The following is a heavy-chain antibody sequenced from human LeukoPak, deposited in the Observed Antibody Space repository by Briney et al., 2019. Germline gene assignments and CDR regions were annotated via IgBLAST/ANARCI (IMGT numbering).Heavy chain of an antibody. Sequence: GSLRLSCVTSGFTFSNYGMHWVRQVPGKGLEWVAVISYDARSNFQVDSVKGRFTISRDNAKNSLYLQMNSLRAEDTAVYYCARAPSLWSGYSYFDYWGQGTLVTVSS. CDR1: GFTFSNYG. V-gene: IGHV3-30*12. J-gene: IGHJ4*02. CDR2: ISYDARSN. CDR3: ARAPSLWSGYSYFDY. D-gene: IGHD3-3*01.